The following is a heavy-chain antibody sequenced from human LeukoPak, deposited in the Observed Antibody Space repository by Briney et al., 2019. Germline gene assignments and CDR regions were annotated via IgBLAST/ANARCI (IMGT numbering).Heavy chain of an antibody. Sequence: PSETLSLTCGVYGGSFSGYYWSWIRQPPGKGLEWIGEINHSGSTNHNPSLRSRVTISVDTSKNQFSLKLTSVTAADTGVFYCARGGTWPTYSDYWGQGILVTVSS. CDR2: INHSGST. J-gene: IGHJ4*02. CDR3: ARGGTWPTYSDY. D-gene: IGHD5-12*01. V-gene: IGHV4-34*01. CDR1: GGSFSGYY.